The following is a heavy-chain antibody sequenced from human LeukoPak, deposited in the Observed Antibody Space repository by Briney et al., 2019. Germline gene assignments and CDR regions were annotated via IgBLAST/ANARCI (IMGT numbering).Heavy chain of an antibody. CDR3: AGGGRNNMVIRGFYTPY. Sequence: PSETLSLTCAVYGGSFSGYYWSWIRQPPGKGLEWIGEINHSGSTNYNPSLKSRVTISVDTSKNQFSLKLSSVTAADTAVYYCAGGGRNNMVIRGFYTPYWGQGTLVTVSS. CDR1: GGSFSGYY. CDR2: INHSGST. V-gene: IGHV4-34*01. J-gene: IGHJ4*02. D-gene: IGHD4-23*01.